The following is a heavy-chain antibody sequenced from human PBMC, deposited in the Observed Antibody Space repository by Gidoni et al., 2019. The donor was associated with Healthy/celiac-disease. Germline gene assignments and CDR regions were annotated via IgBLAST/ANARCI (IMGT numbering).Heavy chain of an antibody. V-gene: IGHV3-23*01. CDR1: GFTFSSYA. CDR3: AKGGLQYSSKRDAFDI. D-gene: IGHD6-13*01. J-gene: IGHJ3*02. Sequence: EVQLLESGGGLVQPGGSLRLSCAASGFTFSSYAMSWVRQAPGKGLGWVSATSGSGGSTYYADSVKGRFTISRDNSKNTLYLQMNSLRAEDTAVYYCAKGGLQYSSKRDAFDIWGQGTMVTVSS. CDR2: TSGSGGST.